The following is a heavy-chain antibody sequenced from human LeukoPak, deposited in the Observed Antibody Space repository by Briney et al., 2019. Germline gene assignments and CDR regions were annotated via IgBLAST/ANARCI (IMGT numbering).Heavy chain of an antibody. V-gene: IGHV1-18*01. D-gene: IGHD6-13*01. CDR3: TGRGITASRIDY. J-gene: IGHJ4*02. Sequence: ASVKLSCKASDYTFPSHVLSWVRRAAGQGRGWMGWISDSNGNTDYEQKLQGRLTMTTDASTKTAYMELRSLRSDDTAMYYCTGRGITASRIDYWGQGTLVTVSS. CDR1: DYTFPSHV. CDR2: ISDSNGNT.